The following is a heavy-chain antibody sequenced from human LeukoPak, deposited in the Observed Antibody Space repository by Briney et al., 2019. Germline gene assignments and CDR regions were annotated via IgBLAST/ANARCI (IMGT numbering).Heavy chain of an antibody. CDR2: ISSSSNFI. Sequence: GGSLRLSCAASGFTFSSNSMNWVRQAPGEGLEWVSFISSSSNFIYYADSVKGRFTISRDNTKNSLYLQMNSLRAEDTAVYYCARAISDYDASDIWGQGTMVTVSS. CDR1: GFTFSSNS. J-gene: IGHJ3*02. D-gene: IGHD4-17*01. CDR3: ARAISDYDASDI. V-gene: IGHV3-21*01.